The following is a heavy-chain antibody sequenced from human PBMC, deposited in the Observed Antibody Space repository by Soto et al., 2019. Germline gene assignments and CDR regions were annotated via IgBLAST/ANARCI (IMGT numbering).Heavy chain of an antibody. CDR3: ARESSLSYYGSGSYPYASDS. J-gene: IGHJ4*02. D-gene: IGHD3-10*01. V-gene: IGHV1-18*01. CDR1: GYTFTSYG. CDR2: ISAYNGNT. Sequence: ASVKVSCKASGYTFTSYGISWVRQAPGQGLEWMGWISAYNGNTNYAQKLQGRVTMTTDTSTSTAYMELRSLRSGDTAVYYCARESSLSYYGSGSYPYASDSWGQGTLVTVSS.